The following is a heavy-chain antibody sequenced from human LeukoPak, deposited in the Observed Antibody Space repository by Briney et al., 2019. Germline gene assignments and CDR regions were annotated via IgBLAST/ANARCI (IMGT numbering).Heavy chain of an antibody. CDR1: GFTFSSYA. J-gene: IGHJ3*02. CDR2: IKSKTDGGTT. V-gene: IGHV3-15*01. D-gene: IGHD2-2*01. CDR3: TTGLVVVPAAIHGTAFDI. Sequence: PGGSLRLSCAASGFTFSSYAMHWVRQAPGKGLEWVGRIKSKTDGGTTDYAAPVKGRFTISRDDSKNTLYLQMNSLKTEDTAVYYCTTGLVVVPAAIHGTAFDIWGQGTMVTVSS.